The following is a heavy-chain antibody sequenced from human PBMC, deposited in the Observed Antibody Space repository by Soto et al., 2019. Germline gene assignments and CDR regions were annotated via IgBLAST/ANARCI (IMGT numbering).Heavy chain of an antibody. CDR2: IIPIFGTA. D-gene: IGHD3-10*01. CDR3: ARDYYGSGSDTPFGP. Sequence: ASVKVSCKASGGTFSSYAISWVRQAPGQGLEWMGGIIPIFGTANYAQKFQGRVTITADESTSTAYMELSSLRSEDTAVYYCARDYYGSGSDTPFGPWGQGTLVTVSS. J-gene: IGHJ5*02. CDR1: GGTFSSYA. V-gene: IGHV1-69*13.